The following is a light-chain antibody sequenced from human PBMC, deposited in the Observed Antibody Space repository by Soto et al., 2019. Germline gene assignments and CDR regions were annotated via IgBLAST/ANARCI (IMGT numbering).Light chain of an antibody. V-gene: IGKV1-17*03. CDR2: AAS. CDR1: QGIDNY. J-gene: IGKJ2*01. Sequence: DLQMTQSPSALSASVGDRVTITCRPSQGIDNYLAWFQHKPGKVPKRLIYAASSLQSGVPSRFSGNGSGTEFTLTISRLQPEDFATYYGLHHNSYPYTFGKGTKLEIK. CDR3: LHHNSYPYT.